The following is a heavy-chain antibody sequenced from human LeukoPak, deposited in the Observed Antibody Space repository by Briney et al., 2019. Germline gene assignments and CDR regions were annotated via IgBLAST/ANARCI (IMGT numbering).Heavy chain of an antibody. D-gene: IGHD6-6*01. CDR2: INHSGST. CDR1: GGSFSGYY. J-gene: IGHJ4*02. V-gene: IGHV4-34*01. CDR3: ARGGRAARLRKGFDY. Sequence: PSETLSLTCAVYGGSFSGYYWSWIRQPPGKGLEWIGEINHSGSTNYNPSLKSRVTISVDTSKNQFSLKLSSVTAADTAVYYCARGGRAARLRKGFDYGGQRTLVTVS.